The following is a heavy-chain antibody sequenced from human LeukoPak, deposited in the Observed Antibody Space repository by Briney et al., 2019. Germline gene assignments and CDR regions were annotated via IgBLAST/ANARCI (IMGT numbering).Heavy chain of an antibody. Sequence: GGSLRLSCAASGFTSSSYAMHWVRQAPGKGLEYVSAISSNGGSTYYANSVKGRFTISRDNSKNTLYLQMGSLRAEDMAVYYCARSSGYYSYYYYYMDVWGKGTTVTVSS. CDR2: ISSNGGST. J-gene: IGHJ6*03. V-gene: IGHV3-64*01. D-gene: IGHD3-22*01. CDR3: ARSSGYYSYYYYYMDV. CDR1: GFTSSSYA.